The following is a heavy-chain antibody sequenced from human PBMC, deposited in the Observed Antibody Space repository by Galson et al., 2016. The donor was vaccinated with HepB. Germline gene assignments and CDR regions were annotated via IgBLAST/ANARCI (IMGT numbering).Heavy chain of an antibody. D-gene: IGHD6-19*01. V-gene: IGHV4-39*01. J-gene: IGHJ4*01. Sequence: LVKPTQTLTLTCTFSGFSLSTSGVGVGWIRQPPGKGLEWIGSIYYSGSTYYNPSLKSRVTISVDTSKNQFSLKLSSVTAADTAVYYCARRVAVAGIYYFDYWGRGTLVTVSS. CDR3: ARRVAVAGIYYFDY. CDR1: GFSLSTSGVG. CDR2: IYYSGST.